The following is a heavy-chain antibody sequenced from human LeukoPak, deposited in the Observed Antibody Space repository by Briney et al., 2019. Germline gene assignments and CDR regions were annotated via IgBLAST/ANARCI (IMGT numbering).Heavy chain of an antibody. CDR2: INTNTGNP. CDR3: ARRYHYAHDY. Sequence: ASVKVSCKASGYTFTTYAINWVRQAPGQGLGWMGWINTNTGNPTYAQGFTGRFVFSLDTSVSTTYLQISSLKAEDTAVYYCARRYHYAHDYWGQGTLVTVSS. D-gene: IGHD1-20*01. CDR1: GYTFTTYA. J-gene: IGHJ4*02. V-gene: IGHV7-4-1*02.